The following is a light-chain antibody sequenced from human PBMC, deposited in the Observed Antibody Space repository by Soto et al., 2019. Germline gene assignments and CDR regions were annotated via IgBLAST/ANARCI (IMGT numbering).Light chain of an antibody. Sequence: EVVLTQSPCSLSLSPGERATLSCRASQTFSNSFLSWCQQIPGQAPSLLIYGASMRANGIPDRFSGSGSGTEFTLTISSLQSEDFAVYYCQQYNNWPPITFGQGTRLEIK. CDR1: QTFSNSF. V-gene: IGKV3-20*01. CDR2: GAS. J-gene: IGKJ5*01. CDR3: QQYNNWPPIT.